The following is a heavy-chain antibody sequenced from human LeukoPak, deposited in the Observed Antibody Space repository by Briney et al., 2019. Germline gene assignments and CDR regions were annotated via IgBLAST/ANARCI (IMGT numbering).Heavy chain of an antibody. D-gene: IGHD1-26*01. Sequence: ASVSVSCMTSGYTFTGYDINWVRQAAGQGGEGMGWMNPNTGDTGYAQKFQGRVTMTRNSSIDTAYMELSGLRSEDTAVYYCTRGSLSGSSRDYWGQGTLLTVSS. CDR2: MNPNTGDT. J-gene: IGHJ4*02. CDR1: GYTFTGYD. V-gene: IGHV1-8*01. CDR3: TRGSLSGSSRDY.